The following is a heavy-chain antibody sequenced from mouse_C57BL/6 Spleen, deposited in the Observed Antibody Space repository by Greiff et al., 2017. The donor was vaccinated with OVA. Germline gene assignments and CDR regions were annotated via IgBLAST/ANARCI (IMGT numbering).Heavy chain of an antibody. CDR1: GFTFSDFY. Sequence: EVNVVESGGGLVQSGRSLRLSCATSGFTFSDFYMEWVRQAPGKGLEWIAASRNKANDYTTEYSASVKGRFIVSRDTSQSILYLQMNALRAEDTAIYYCARDANDGYSAWFAYWGQGTLVTVSA. J-gene: IGHJ3*01. V-gene: IGHV7-1*01. CDR2: SRNKANDYTT. CDR3: ARDANDGYSAWFAY. D-gene: IGHD2-3*01.